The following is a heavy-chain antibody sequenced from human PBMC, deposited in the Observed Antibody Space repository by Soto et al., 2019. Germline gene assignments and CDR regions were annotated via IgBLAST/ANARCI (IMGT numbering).Heavy chain of an antibody. Sequence: GGSLRLSCAASGFTFSNAWMNWVRQAPGKGLEWVGRIKSKTDGGTTDYAAPVKGRFTISRDDSKNTLYLQMNSLKTEDTAVYYCTTFYCISTSCYRRFYYYYGMDVWGQGTTVTVSS. D-gene: IGHD2-2*01. CDR3: TTFYCISTSCYRRFYYYYGMDV. V-gene: IGHV3-15*07. J-gene: IGHJ6*02. CDR1: GFTFSNAW. CDR2: IKSKTDGGTT.